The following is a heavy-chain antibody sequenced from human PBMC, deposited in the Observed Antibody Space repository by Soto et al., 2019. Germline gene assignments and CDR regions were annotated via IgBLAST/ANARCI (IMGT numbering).Heavy chain of an antibody. CDR1: GFTFSSYA. V-gene: IGHV3-23*01. J-gene: IGHJ4*02. Sequence: GGSLRLSCAASGFTFSSYAMSWVRQAPGKGLEWVSAISGSGGSTYYADSVKGRFTISRDNSKNTLYLQMNSLRAEDTAVYYCAKTQQRPAEYSSSSSFDYWGQGTLVTVSS. D-gene: IGHD6-6*01. CDR3: AKTQQRPAEYSSSSSFDY. CDR2: ISGSGGST.